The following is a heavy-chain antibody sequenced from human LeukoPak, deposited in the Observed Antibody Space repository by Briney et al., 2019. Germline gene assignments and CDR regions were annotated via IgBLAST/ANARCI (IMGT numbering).Heavy chain of an antibody. Sequence: ASVKVSCKASGYTFTSYGISWVRQAPGQGLEWMGWINPNSGGTNYAQKFQGRVTMTRDTSISTAYMELSRLRSDDTAVYYCARVRGYYYDSSGYLDYWGQGTLVTVSS. CDR1: GYTFTSYG. CDR3: ARVRGYYYDSSGYLDY. J-gene: IGHJ4*02. V-gene: IGHV1-2*02. D-gene: IGHD3-22*01. CDR2: INPNSGGT.